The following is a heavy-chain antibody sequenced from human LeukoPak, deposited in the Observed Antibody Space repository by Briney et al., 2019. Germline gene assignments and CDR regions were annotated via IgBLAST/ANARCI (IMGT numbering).Heavy chain of an antibody. CDR2: IIPILGIA. CDR3: AREGRSLLWFGEPTTGMDV. J-gene: IGHJ6*02. Sequence: EASVKVSCKASGGTFSSYAISWVRQAPGQGLEWIGRIIPILGIANYAQKFQGRVTNAADKSTSTAYMELSSLRSEDTAVYYCAREGRSLLWFGEPTTGMDVWGQGTTVTVSS. D-gene: IGHD3-10*01. CDR1: GGTFSSYA. V-gene: IGHV1-69*04.